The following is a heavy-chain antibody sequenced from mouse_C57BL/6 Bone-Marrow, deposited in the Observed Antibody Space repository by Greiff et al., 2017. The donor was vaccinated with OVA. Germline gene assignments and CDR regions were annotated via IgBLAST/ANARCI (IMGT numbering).Heavy chain of an antibody. CDR2: INPSNGGT. Sequence: EVQLQQPGPVLVKPGASVKLSCKASGYTFTDYYMNWVKQSPGKSLEWIGDINPSNGGTSYNQKFKGKATLTVDKSSSTAYMELSSLTSEDSAVYYCARTDYYGSSYEDWFAYWGQGTLVTVSA. CDR1: GYTFTDYY. D-gene: IGHD1-1*01. V-gene: IGHV1-19*01. CDR3: ARTDYYGSSYEDWFAY. J-gene: IGHJ3*01.